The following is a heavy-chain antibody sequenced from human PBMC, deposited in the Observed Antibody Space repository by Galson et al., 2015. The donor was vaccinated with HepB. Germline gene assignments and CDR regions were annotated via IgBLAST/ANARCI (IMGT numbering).Heavy chain of an antibody. J-gene: IGHJ6*02. D-gene: IGHD3-3*01. Sequence: SLRLSCAASGFTFSSYGMHWVRQAPGKGLEWVAVIWYDGSNKYYADSVKGRFTISRDNSKNTLYLQMNSLRAEDTAVYYCARAITIFGVVSRPAYYYYGMDVWGQGTTVTVAS. CDR2: IWYDGSNK. CDR3: ARAITIFGVVSRPAYYYYGMDV. CDR1: GFTFSSYG. V-gene: IGHV3-33*01.